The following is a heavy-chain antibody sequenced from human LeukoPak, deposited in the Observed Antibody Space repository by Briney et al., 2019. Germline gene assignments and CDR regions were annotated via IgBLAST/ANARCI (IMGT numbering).Heavy chain of an antibody. CDR2: IYYSGST. D-gene: IGHD1-1*01. Sequence: PSETLSLTCTVSGGSISPYYWSWIRQPPGKGLEWIGYIYYSGSTNYNPSLKSRVTISVDTSKNQFSLKLSSVTAADTAVYYCARQGMETQFDYWGQGTLVTVSS. CDR3: ARQGMETQFDY. V-gene: IGHV4-59*08. CDR1: GGSISPYY. J-gene: IGHJ4*02.